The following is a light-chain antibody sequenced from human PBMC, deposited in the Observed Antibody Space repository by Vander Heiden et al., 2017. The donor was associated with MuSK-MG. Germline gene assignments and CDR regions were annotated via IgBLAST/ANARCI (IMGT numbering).Light chain of an antibody. J-gene: IGLJ1*01. Sequence: QSALTQPASVSGSPGQSITIPCTGTSSDVGGYNYVSWYQQHPGKAPKLMIYDVSGRPSGVSNRFSGSKSGNTASLTISGLQAEDEADYYCSSYTSSSPYVFGIGTKVTVL. CDR2: DVS. CDR3: SSYTSSSPYV. V-gene: IGLV2-14*03. CDR1: SSDVGGYNY.